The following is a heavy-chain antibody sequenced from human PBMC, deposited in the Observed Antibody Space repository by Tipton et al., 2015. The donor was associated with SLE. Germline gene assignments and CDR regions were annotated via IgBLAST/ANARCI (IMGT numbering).Heavy chain of an antibody. D-gene: IGHD5-24*01. CDR1: GDSISSSSYY. J-gene: IGHJ4*02. CDR3: ARETWGRWLQLGFDY. CDR2: IYHSGST. V-gene: IGHV4-39*07. Sequence: TLSLTCTVSGDSISSSSYYWGWIRQPPGKGLEWIGYIYHSGSTYYNPSLKSRVTISVDTSKNQFSLKLSSVTAADTAVYYCARETWGRWLQLGFDYWGQGTLVTISS.